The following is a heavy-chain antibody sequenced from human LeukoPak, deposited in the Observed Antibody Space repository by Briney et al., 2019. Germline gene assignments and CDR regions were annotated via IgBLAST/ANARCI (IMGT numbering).Heavy chain of an antibody. CDR3: AIDLASSGSYTSDP. V-gene: IGHV3-23*01. D-gene: IGHD1-1*01. CDR1: GFTLSNFA. J-gene: IGHJ5*02. Sequence: GGSLRLSCAASGFTLSNFAMNWVRQAPGKGLQWVSLISADGRNTHYADSVQGRFTISRDDSQNTLYLQMNSLTAEDTAVYHCAIDLASSGSYTSDPWGQGTLVTVSS. CDR2: ISADGRNT.